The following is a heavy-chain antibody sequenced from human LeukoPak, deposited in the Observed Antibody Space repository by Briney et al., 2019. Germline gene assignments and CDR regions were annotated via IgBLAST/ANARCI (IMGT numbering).Heavy chain of an antibody. V-gene: IGHV3-21*01. CDR2: ISSSSSYI. CDR1: GFTFSSYS. D-gene: IGHD3-22*01. J-gene: IGHJ4*02. Sequence: GGSLRLSCAASGFTFSSYSMNWVRQAPGKGLEWVSSISSSSSYIYYADSVKGRFTISRDNAKNSLYLQMNSLRAEDTAVYYCAMYYDSSGYYSDYFDYWGQGTLVTVSS. CDR3: AMYYDSSGYYSDYFDY.